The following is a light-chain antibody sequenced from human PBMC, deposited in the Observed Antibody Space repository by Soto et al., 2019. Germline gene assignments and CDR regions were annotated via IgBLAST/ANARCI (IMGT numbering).Light chain of an antibody. Sequence: DIQMTHSPSTLAASVGCRFNITCRASQSISSWLAWYQQKPGEAPKLLIYDASSLESGVPSRFRGSGSGTEFTLTISSLQPDDFATYYCQQYNSYSWTFGQGTKVDIK. CDR3: QQYNSYSWT. CDR2: DAS. CDR1: QSISSW. J-gene: IGKJ1*01. V-gene: IGKV1-5*01.